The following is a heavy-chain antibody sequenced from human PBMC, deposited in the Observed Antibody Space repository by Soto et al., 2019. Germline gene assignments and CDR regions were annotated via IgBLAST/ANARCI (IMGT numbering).Heavy chain of an antibody. J-gene: IGHJ4*02. D-gene: IGHD1-26*01. CDR1: GFIFSNYD. Sequence: VQLVESGGGVVQPGRSLRLSCAASGFIFSNYDMHWVRQAPGKGLEWVTVISIDGNNQYYADSVKGRFTVSRDNSKNMLYLQMNSLRPCDTAVYYCAKWLVGRTFDYWGQGTLVTVSS. V-gene: IGHV3-30*18. CDR3: AKWLVGRTFDY. CDR2: ISIDGNNQ.